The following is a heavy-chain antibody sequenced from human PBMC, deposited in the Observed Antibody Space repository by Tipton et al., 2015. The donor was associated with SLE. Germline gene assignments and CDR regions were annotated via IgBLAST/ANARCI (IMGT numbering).Heavy chain of an antibody. CDR1: GYTFTNHG. CDR2: ISAYNGNT. J-gene: IGHJ3*02. D-gene: IGHD4-23*01. CDR3: ARGGDYGGNGDSFDI. V-gene: IGHV1-18*01. Sequence: QLVQSGAEVKKPGASVKVSCKTSGYTFTNHGISWVRQAPGQGLEWMGWISAYNGNTDYAQKLQGRVTMTTDTSTSTAYMELRSLRSDDTAVYYCARGGDYGGNGDSFDIWGQGTMVTVSS.